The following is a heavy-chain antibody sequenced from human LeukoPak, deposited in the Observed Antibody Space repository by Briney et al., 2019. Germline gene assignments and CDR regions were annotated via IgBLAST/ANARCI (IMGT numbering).Heavy chain of an antibody. V-gene: IGHV3-7*05. CDR2: HKQDRSEK. J-gene: IGHJ4*02. Sequence: GGSLRLSRAVSGFTLSRYCMSGVRQAPGRGVEWGVKHKQDRSEKYYVNSLKGRSAVSRDNANTSLYRQMNSPSAEVTAGYCCARVGCGWYCYFDYWGQGTLVTVSS. CDR1: GFTLSRYC. D-gene: IGHD6-19*01. CDR3: ARVGCGWYCYFDY.